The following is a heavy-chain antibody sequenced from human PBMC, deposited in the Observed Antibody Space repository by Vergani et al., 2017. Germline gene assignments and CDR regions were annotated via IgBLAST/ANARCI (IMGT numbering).Heavy chain of an antibody. V-gene: IGHV3-21*02. CDR1: GFTFDTYT. CDR3: ARWTTVTTTVYYYGMDV. D-gene: IGHD4-17*01. CDR2: ISSGGGDI. J-gene: IGHJ6*02. Sequence: EVQLLESGGGLVQPGGSRRLSCAGAGFTFDTYTMAYVRQAPGKGLEWVATISSGGGDIFYADSVKGRFTISRDNAKNSLYLQMNSLRAEDTAVYYCARWTTVTTTVYYYGMDVWGQGTTVTVSS.